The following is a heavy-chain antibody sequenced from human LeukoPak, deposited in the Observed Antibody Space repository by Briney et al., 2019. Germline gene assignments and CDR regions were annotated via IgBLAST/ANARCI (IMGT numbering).Heavy chain of an antibody. CDR1: GFNFNDAA. V-gene: IGHV3-23*01. J-gene: IGHJ3*01. CDR2: IASSGCNT. D-gene: IGHD5-24*01. Sequence: PGGSLRLSCAASGFNFNDAAMTWVRQAPGKGLEWVSLIASSGCNTYYTDSVRGRFTISRDNSKNTLSLQMNSLRVEDTAMYYCAKDIQLSAWGLGTMVTVSS. CDR3: AKDIQLSA.